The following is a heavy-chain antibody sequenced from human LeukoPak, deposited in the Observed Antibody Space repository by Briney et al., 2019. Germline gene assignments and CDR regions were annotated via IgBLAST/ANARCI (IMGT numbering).Heavy chain of an antibody. CDR2: IEPDDSYT. D-gene: IGHD4-17*01. V-gene: IGHV5-10-1*01. Sequence: PGESLRISCKTSGYTFSDYWISWVRQMPGKDLEWMGRIEPDDSYTHYSPSFQGHVSISADKSISTAYLQWSSLKASDTAMYYCAIPYGDYFRRGFDYWGQGTLVTVSS. CDR3: AIPYGDYFRRGFDY. CDR1: GYTFSDYW. J-gene: IGHJ4*02.